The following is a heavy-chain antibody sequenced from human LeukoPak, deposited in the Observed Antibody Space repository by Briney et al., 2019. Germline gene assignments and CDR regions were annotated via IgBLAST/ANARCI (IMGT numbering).Heavy chain of an antibody. D-gene: IGHD3-9*01. CDR1: GGSFSGYY. Sequence: PSETLSLTCAVYGGSFSGYYWSWIRQPPGKGLEWIGEINHSGSTNYNPSLKSRVTISVDTSKNQFSLKLSSVTAADTAVYYCARGPYYDILTGTKKYNWFDPWGQGTLVTVSS. J-gene: IGHJ5*02. V-gene: IGHV4-34*01. CDR2: INHSGST. CDR3: ARGPYYDILTGTKKYNWFDP.